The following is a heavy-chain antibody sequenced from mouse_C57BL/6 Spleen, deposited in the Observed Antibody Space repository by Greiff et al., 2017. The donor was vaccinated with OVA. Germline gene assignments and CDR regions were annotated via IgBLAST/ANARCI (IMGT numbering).Heavy chain of an antibody. CDR1: GYAFTNYL. CDR3: ARPITTVVRGFAY. D-gene: IGHD1-1*01. V-gene: IGHV1-54*01. CDR2: INPGSGGT. J-gene: IGHJ3*01. Sequence: QVQLQQSGAELVRPGTSVKVSCKASGYAFTNYLIEWVKQRPGQGLEWIGVINPGSGGTNYNEKFKGKATLTADKSSSTAYMQLSSLTSEDSAVYFCARPITTVVRGFAYWGQGTLVTVAA.